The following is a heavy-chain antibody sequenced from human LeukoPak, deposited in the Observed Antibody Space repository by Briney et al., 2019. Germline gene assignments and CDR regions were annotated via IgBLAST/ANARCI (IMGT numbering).Heavy chain of an antibody. J-gene: IGHJ6*02. CDR3: GRNRWSSYNGMDV. CDR1: GGSLGSNY. CDR2: IYYSGST. Sequence: SETLSHISTLSGGSLGSNYWCSIWHRPGEGVGRIGYIYYSGSTNYNPSLKSRVTISVDTSKNQLSLKLTSMTAADTAVYYCGRNRWSSYNGMDVWGQGTTVTVSS. V-gene: IGHV4-59*08. D-gene: IGHD2-15*01.